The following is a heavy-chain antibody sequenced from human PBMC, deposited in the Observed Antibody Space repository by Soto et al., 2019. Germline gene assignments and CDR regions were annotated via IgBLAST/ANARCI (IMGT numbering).Heavy chain of an antibody. Sequence: QLQLQESGPGLVKPSETLSLTCTVSGGSISSTRHYWGWIRQPPGTGLEWIGSMYYSGFTYYNSSVRSRVTISVYPSETQFSLKLRSVTAADTAVYYCARCLGPTGLCDYWGPGTLVTVSS. J-gene: IGHJ4*02. CDR3: ARCLGPTGLCDY. V-gene: IGHV4-39*01. D-gene: IGHD2-8*02. CDR2: MYYSGFT. CDR1: GGSISSTRHY.